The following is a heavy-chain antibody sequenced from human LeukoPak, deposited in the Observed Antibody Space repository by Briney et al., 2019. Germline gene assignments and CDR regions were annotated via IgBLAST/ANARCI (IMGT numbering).Heavy chain of an antibody. V-gene: IGHV4-61*02. CDR2: IYTSGST. CDR1: GGSISSGSYY. J-gene: IGHJ5*02. CDR3: ARGIWFDP. Sequence: KPSETLSLTCTVSGGSISSGSYYWSWIRQPAGKGLEWIGRIYTSGSTNYNPSLKSRVTISVDTSKNQFSLKLSSVTAADTVVYYCARGIWFDPWGQGTLVTVSS.